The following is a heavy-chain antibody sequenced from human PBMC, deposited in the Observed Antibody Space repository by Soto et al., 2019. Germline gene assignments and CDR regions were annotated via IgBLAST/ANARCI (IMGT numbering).Heavy chain of an antibody. D-gene: IGHD5-18*01. CDR1: GFTFSSYS. V-gene: IGHV3-48*01. CDR3: AKMVRVQLWLPFDY. CDR2: ITSSGSAI. J-gene: IGHJ4*02. Sequence: QPGGSLXLSCEASGFTFSSYSMNWVRQAPGKGLQWVSFITSSGSAIYYADSVMGRFTISRDNAKNSLHLQMNSLRAEDTAVYYCAKMVRVQLWLPFDYWGQGTLVTVSS.